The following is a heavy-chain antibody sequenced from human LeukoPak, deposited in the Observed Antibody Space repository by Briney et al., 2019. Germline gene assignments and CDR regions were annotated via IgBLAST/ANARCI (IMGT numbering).Heavy chain of an antibody. CDR1: GFTPRRYI. CDR3: ARFGCSSTSCYYYYYYYYMDV. Sequence: GGSLRLSCAPPGFTPRRYIISWVRQAPRKRRGWVSYIIVVIIYIYYADSVKGRFTISRDNAKNSLYLQMNSLRAEDTAVYYCARFGCSSTSCYYYYYYYYMDVWGKGTTVTVSS. D-gene: IGHD2-2*01. J-gene: IGHJ6*03. CDR2: IIVVIIYI. V-gene: IGHV3-21*05.